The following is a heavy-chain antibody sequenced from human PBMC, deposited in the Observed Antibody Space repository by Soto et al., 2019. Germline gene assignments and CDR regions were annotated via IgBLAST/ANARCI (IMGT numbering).Heavy chain of an antibody. CDR2: ISSNGGST. Sequence: EVQLVESGGGLVQPGGSLRLSCAASGFTFSSYAMHWVRQAPGKGLEYVSAISSNGGSTYYANSVKGRFTISRDKSKNTLYLQMGSLRAEDMAVYYCARDLAGDNWFDPWGQGTLVTVS. J-gene: IGHJ5*02. CDR3: ARDLAGDNWFDP. D-gene: IGHD3-16*01. CDR1: GFTFSSYA. V-gene: IGHV3-64*01.